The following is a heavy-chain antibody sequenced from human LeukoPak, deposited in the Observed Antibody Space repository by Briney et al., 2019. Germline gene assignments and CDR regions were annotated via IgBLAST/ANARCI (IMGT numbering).Heavy chain of an antibody. CDR1: GFIVSHKY. Sequence: GGSLRLSCAASGFIVSHKYMAWVRQAPGKGLEWLSIIYTGGNTVSAESVKGRFIISRDNSRSTVHLQMNSLRDDDTAVYYCARGQIDLLRNYFDSWGPGTLVAVSS. CDR2: IYTGGNT. D-gene: IGHD3-22*01. J-gene: IGHJ4*02. V-gene: IGHV3-66*01. CDR3: ARGQIDLLRNYFDS.